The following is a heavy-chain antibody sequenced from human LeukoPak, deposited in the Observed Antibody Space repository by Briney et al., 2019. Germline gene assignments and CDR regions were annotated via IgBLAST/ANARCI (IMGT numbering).Heavy chain of an antibody. J-gene: IGHJ4*02. CDR3: AKDLLNYDILTGAQPFDY. CDR2: IYSGGDT. CDR1: GFTVSSNY. Sequence: GGSLRLSCAASGFTVSSNYMSWVRQAPGKGLEWVSIIYSGGDTYYADSVKGRFTISRDNSKNTLYLQMNSLRAEDTAVYYCAKDLLNYDILTGAQPFDYWGQGTLVTVSS. D-gene: IGHD3-9*01. V-gene: IGHV3-66*01.